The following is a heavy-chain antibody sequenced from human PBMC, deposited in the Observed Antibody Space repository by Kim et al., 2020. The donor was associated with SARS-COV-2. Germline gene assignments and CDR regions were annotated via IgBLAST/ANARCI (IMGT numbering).Heavy chain of an antibody. Sequence: GGSLRLSCAASGFTVSSYVMSWVRQTPRKGLEWVSLIYPDGYPYYADSVKGRFTISRDTSESTLYLQMNSLRADDTAVYYCGRLDFGDDYWGQGTLVTVSS. V-gene: IGHV3-53*01. D-gene: IGHD4-17*01. CDR3: GRLDFGDDY. J-gene: IGHJ4*02. CDR1: GFTVSSYV. CDR2: IYPDGYP.